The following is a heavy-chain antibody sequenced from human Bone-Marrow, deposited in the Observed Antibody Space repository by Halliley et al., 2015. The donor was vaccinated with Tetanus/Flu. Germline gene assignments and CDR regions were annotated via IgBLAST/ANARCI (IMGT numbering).Heavy chain of an antibody. CDR3: ARSTTGIAASGGDYFDL. CDR2: PGASDV. J-gene: IGHJ4*01. D-gene: IGHD6-13*01. V-gene: IGHV5-51*01. Sequence: PGASDVRYSPSFQGQVTISADKSITTAYLQWSSLKASDTAIYFCARSTTGIAASGGDYFDLWGNGTLVTVSS.